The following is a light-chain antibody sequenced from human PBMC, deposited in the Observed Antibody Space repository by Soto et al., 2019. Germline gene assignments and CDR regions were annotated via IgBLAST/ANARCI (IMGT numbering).Light chain of an antibody. CDR1: QSISAW. CDR3: HQYHSYPLT. V-gene: IGKV1-5*03. J-gene: IGKJ5*01. Sequence: DIQMTQSPSTLSASVGERVTITCRASQSISAWLAWYQQKPGKAPKLLIYKASIESGVPSRFSGSGSGTEFTLTISSLQPDDFATYYCHQYHSYPLTFGQGTRLAI. CDR2: KAS.